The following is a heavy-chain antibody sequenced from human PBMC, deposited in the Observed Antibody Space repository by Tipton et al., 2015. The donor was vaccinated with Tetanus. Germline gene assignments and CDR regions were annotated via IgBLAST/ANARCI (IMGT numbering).Heavy chain of an antibody. Sequence: TLSLTCAVSGGSFSDFYWSWIRQPPGKGLEWIGEINYSGTTNYNPSLKSRVTMSVDTSKKDFSVRLGSVTAADTAVYYCARLREIVSRSGWAFDYWGQGILATVSS. CDR2: INYSGTT. J-gene: IGHJ4*02. D-gene: IGHD5/OR15-5a*01. V-gene: IGHV4-34*01. CDR3: ARLREIVSRSGWAFDY. CDR1: GGSFSDFY.